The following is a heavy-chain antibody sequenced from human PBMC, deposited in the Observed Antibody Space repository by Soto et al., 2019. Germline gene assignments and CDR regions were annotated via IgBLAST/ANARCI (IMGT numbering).Heavy chain of an antibody. Sequence: SETLSLTCTVSGGSISNYWSWIRQPPGKGLEWIGYIYYSGSTNYNPSLKSRVNVSLDTSKNQFSLKLSSVTAADTAVYYCATLWGQDWGQGTLVTVSS. J-gene: IGHJ4*02. V-gene: IGHV4-59*08. D-gene: IGHD3-10*01. CDR1: GGSISNY. CDR3: ATLWGQD. CDR2: IYYSGST.